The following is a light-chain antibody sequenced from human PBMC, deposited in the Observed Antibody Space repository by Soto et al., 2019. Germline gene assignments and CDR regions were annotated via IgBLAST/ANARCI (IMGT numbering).Light chain of an antibody. V-gene: IGKV3-15*01. Sequence: EIVMTQSPATLYVSPGERATLSCRASQSVSSNLAWYQQKPGKAPRLLIYGASTRATGIPARLSGSGSGTEFTLTIRSLQSEDFAVYYCQQYNNWITFGQGTRLEIK. CDR2: GAS. J-gene: IGKJ5*01. CDR1: QSVSSN. CDR3: QQYNNWIT.